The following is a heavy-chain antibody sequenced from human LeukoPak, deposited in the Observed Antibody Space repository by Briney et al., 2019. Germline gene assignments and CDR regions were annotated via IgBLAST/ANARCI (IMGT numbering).Heavy chain of an antibody. CDR1: GYTFTSYA. D-gene: IGHD1-26*01. Sequence: ASVKVSCKASGYTFTSYAMHWVCQAPGQRLEWMGWINAGNGNTKYSQKFQGRVTITRDTSASTAYMELSSLRSEDTAVYYCARDIVKGVGATLFGYWGQGTLVTVSS. CDR2: INAGNGNT. V-gene: IGHV1-3*01. J-gene: IGHJ4*02. CDR3: ARDIVKGVGATLFGY.